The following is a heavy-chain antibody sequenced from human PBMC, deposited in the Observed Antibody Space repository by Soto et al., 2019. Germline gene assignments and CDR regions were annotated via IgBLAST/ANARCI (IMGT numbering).Heavy chain of an antibody. J-gene: IGHJ4*02. CDR3: ATPTGASYLLFDY. CDR1: RVTFSSYA. CDR2: ISGSGGST. Sequence: GGSLILSCAAARVTFSSYAMSSVLQAPGKGLEWVSAISGSGGSTYYADSVKGRFTISRDNSKNTLYLQMNSLRAEDTAVYYCATPTGASYLLFDYWGQGTLVT. V-gene: IGHV3-23*01. D-gene: IGHD1-26*01.